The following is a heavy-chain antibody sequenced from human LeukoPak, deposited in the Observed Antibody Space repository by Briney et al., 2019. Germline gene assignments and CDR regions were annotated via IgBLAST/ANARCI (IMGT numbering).Heavy chain of an antibody. CDR3: ASGYSSGWAGDY. Sequence: ASVKVSCKASGYTFTGYYIFWVRQAPGQGLEWMGWINPNSGGTNYAQKFQGRVNMTRATSISTAYMELRRLRSDDTAVYYCASGYSSGWAGDYWGQGTLVTVSS. D-gene: IGHD6-19*01. CDR1: GYTFTGYY. V-gene: IGHV1-2*02. J-gene: IGHJ4*02. CDR2: INPNSGGT.